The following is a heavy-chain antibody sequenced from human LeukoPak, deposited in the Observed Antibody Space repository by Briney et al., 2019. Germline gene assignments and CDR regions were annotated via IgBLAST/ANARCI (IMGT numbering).Heavy chain of an antibody. V-gene: IGHV4-34*01. J-gene: IGHJ6*03. CDR1: GGSFSGYY. CDR3: ARQDRKYDYVGLSWYYYYYMDV. CDR2: INHSGST. D-gene: IGHD3-16*01. Sequence: PSETLSLTCAVYGGSFSGYYWSWIRQPPGKGLEWIGEINHSGSTNYNPSLKSRVTISVDTSKNQFSLKLSSVTAADTAVYYCARQDRKYDYVGLSWYYYYYMDVWGKGTTVTVSS.